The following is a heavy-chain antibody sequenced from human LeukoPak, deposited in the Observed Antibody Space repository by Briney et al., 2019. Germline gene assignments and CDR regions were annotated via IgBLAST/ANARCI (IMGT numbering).Heavy chain of an antibody. CDR1: GYTFTRYD. D-gene: IGHD6-19*01. Sequence: ASVKVSCKASGYTFTRYDINWVRQATGQGLEWMGWMNPNSGNKGYAQKFQGRVTITRNHAISTAYMELSSLRSEDTAVYYCASGAVAGTETAYWGQGTLVTVSS. V-gene: IGHV1-8*03. CDR3: ASGAVAGTETAY. J-gene: IGHJ4*02. CDR2: MNPNSGNK.